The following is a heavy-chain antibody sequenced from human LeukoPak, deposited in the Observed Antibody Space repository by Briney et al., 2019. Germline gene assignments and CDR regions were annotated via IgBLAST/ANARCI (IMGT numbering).Heavy chain of an antibody. D-gene: IGHD3-22*01. CDR2: ISAYNGNT. V-gene: IGHV1-18*01. CDR1: GYTFTSYG. Sequence: EASVKVSCKSSGYTFTSYGIIWVRQAPGQGLDWMGWISAYNGNTNYAQKLQGRGTMTTDTSTSTAYMELRSLRSDDTAVYYCARVSSGFYYDSSGYVGYWGQGILVTVSS. CDR3: ARVSSGFYYDSSGYVGY. J-gene: IGHJ4*02.